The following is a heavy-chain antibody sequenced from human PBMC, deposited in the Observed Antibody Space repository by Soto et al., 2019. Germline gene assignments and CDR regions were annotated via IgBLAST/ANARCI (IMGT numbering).Heavy chain of an antibody. CDR2: ISAYNGNT. J-gene: IGHJ5*02. CDR3: ARALKINYDFWRPTNWFDP. V-gene: IGHV1-18*01. D-gene: IGHD3-3*01. CDR1: GYTFTSYG. Sequence: GASVKVSCKASGYTFTSYGISWVRQAPGQGLEWMGWISAYNGNTNYAQKLQGRVTMTTDTSTSTAYMELRSLRSDDTAVYYCARALKINYDFWRPTNWFDPWGQGTLVT.